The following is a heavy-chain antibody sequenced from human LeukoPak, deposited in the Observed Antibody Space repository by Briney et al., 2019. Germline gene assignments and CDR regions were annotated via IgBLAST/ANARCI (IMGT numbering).Heavy chain of an antibody. Sequence: PGGSLRLSCAASGFTFSSYSMNWVRQAPGKGLEWVANIKQDGSEKYYVDSVKGRFTISRDNAKNSLYLQMNSLRAEDTAVYYCARDPYYYDSSGYSPWGQGTLVTVSS. J-gene: IGHJ4*02. CDR3: ARDPYYYDSSGYSP. D-gene: IGHD3-22*01. V-gene: IGHV3-7*03. CDR2: IKQDGSEK. CDR1: GFTFSSYS.